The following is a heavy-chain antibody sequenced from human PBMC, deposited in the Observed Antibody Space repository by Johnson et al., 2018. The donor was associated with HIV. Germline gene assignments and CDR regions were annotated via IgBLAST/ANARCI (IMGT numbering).Heavy chain of an antibody. D-gene: IGHD3-10*01. V-gene: IGHV3-33*01. CDR3: ARDGSGSYYNGHAFDI. Sequence: QVQLVESGGGVVQPGGSLRLSCAVSGFTVSNYGMHWVRQAPGKGLEWVAVLWKDGSHKYYTDSVKGRFTISRDNSKNTVYLQMNSLRAEDTALYYCARDGSGSYYNGHAFDIWGQGTMVTV. CDR2: LWKDGSHK. J-gene: IGHJ3*02. CDR1: GFTVSNYG.